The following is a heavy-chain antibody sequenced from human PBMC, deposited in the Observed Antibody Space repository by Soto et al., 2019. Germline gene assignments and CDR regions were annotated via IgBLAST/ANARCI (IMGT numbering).Heavy chain of an antibody. V-gene: IGHV4-31*03. CDR3: AKECLERYNYVRGGLDY. J-gene: IGHJ4*02. D-gene: IGHD5-18*01. CDR1: GDSVSNGGYY. CDR2: SYYSGST. Sequence: QVQLQESGPGLVKPSQTLSLICTVSGDSVSNGGYYWRWILQHPGKGLDRIGYSYYSGSTYYNPSLKGRLTLSVDTSTNQFSQKLTSVTTADTAVYYCAKECLERYNYVRGGLDYWGQGILVTVSS.